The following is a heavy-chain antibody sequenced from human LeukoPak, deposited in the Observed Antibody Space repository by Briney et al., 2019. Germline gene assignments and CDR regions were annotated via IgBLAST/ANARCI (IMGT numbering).Heavy chain of an antibody. V-gene: IGHV3-23*01. CDR1: GFSFGSYA. Sequence: GGSLRLSCAASGFSFGSYAMTWLRRAPGKGLEWVSSLSGSGGGTWYAGAVKGRFTISRDNSNNVMYLQLNSLRAEDTAVYYCAKDRTPYSRSGGYYLGAFDLWGHGTMVTVSS. CDR2: LSGSGGGT. D-gene: IGHD3-10*01. CDR3: AKDRTPYSRSGGYYLGAFDL. J-gene: IGHJ3*01.